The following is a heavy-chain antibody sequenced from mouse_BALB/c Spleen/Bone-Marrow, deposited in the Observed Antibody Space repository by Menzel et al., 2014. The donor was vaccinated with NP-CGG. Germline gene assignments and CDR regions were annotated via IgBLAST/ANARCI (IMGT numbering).Heavy chain of an antibody. CDR2: ISNLAYSI. D-gene: IGHD1-1*01. CDR3: ARDQVYYYGSSYGYFDV. V-gene: IGHV5-15*02. CDR1: GFTFXDYG. J-gene: IGHJ1*01. Sequence: EVKVEESGGGLVQPGGSRKLSCAASGFTFXDYGMAWVRQAPGKGPEWVAFISNLAYSIYYADTVTGRFTISRENAKNTLYLEMSSLRSEGTAMYYCARDQVYYYGSSYGYFDVWGAGTTVTVSS.